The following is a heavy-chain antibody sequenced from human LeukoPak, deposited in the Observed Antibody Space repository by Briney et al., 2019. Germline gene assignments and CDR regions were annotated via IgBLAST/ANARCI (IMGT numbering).Heavy chain of an antibody. D-gene: IGHD5-18*01. CDR3: ARVGVLDTAMPIYYFDY. CDR1: GGSFSGYY. CDR2: INHSGST. Sequence: SETLSLTCAVYGGSFSGYYWSWIRQPPGKGLEWIGEINHSGSTNYNPSLESRVTISVDTSKNQFSLKLSSVTAADTAVYYCARVGVLDTAMPIYYFDYWGQGTLVTVSS. J-gene: IGHJ4*02. V-gene: IGHV4-34*01.